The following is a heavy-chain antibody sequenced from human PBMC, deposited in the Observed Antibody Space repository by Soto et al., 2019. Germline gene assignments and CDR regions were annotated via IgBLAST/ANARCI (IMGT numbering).Heavy chain of an antibody. CDR2: IYYSGTT. Sequence: SETLSLTCTVSGGSISSYYWSWIRQPPGKRLEWLGHIYYSGTTNYNPSLDSRVTISVDTSKNQFSLRLSSVTAADTAVYYCAGSGYYHNSGMDVWGQGTTVTVSS. CDR1: GGSISSYY. J-gene: IGHJ6*02. V-gene: IGHV4-59*12. CDR3: AGSGYYHNSGMDV. D-gene: IGHD3-22*01.